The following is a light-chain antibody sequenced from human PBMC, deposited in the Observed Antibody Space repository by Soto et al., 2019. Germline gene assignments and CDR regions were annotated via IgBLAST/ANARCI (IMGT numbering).Light chain of an antibody. V-gene: IGKV1-27*01. Sequence: DTQMTQSPSSLSASVGDRVTITCRASQGIYNYLAWYQQKPGKVPKILIYAASSLVSGVPSRFSGSGSGTDFTLTISSLQPEDVATYYCQKCNSAPFTFCPGTKVYIK. CDR2: AAS. CDR1: QGIYNY. CDR3: QKCNSAPFT. J-gene: IGKJ3*01.